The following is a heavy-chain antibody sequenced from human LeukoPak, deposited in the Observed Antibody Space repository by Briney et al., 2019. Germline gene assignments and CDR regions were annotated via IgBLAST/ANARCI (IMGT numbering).Heavy chain of an antibody. Sequence: PGGSLRLSCAASGFTFSSYAMSWVRQAPRKGLEWVSAISGSGGSTYYADSVKGRFTISRDNSKNTLYLQMNSLRAEDTAVYYCAKWSIFGVVTADAFDIWGQGTMVTVSS. J-gene: IGHJ3*02. D-gene: IGHD3-3*01. CDR3: AKWSIFGVVTADAFDI. CDR2: ISGSGGST. CDR1: GFTFSSYA. V-gene: IGHV3-23*01.